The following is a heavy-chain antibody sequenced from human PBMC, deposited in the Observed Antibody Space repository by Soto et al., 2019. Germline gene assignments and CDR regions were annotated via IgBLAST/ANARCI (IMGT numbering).Heavy chain of an antibody. D-gene: IGHD3-3*01. CDR3: AKALWPSSGYFWRAYSLFDF. Sequence: GGSLRLSCAVSGFSFGSYAMSWVRQSPGRGLEWVSIINNSGDTYYADSVKGRFTISRDNSKNMLYVQMNSLRAEDTAVYYCAKALWPSSGYFWRAYSLFDFSGQGTLVTGSS. CDR1: GFSFGSYA. CDR2: INNSGDT. J-gene: IGHJ4*02. V-gene: IGHV3-23*01.